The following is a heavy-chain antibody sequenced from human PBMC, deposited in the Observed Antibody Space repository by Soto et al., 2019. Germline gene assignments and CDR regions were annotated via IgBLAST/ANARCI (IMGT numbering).Heavy chain of an antibody. CDR1: GFSFGSLS. CDR3: ARQVLSYYDSGGDFPDY. Sequence: PGLSLCLSCALSGFSFGSLSMGWVRQAPGRGLGWVSGIISDGIRTYYADSVKGRFPVSRDNSKTTLYLQMNSLGAEDTGIYYCARQVLSYYDSGGDFPDYWGQGTLVTVSS. V-gene: IGHV3-23*03. D-gene: IGHD3-22*01. J-gene: IGHJ4*02. CDR2: IISDGIRT.